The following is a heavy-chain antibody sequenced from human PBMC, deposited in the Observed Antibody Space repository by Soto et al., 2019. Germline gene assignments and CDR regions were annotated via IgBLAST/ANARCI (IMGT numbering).Heavy chain of an antibody. Sequence: SETLSLTCTVSGGSISSSSYYWGWIRQPPGKGLEWIGSIYYSGSTYYNPSLKSRVTISVDTSKNQFSLKLSSVTAAGTAVYYCAGQLLYYYGMDVWGQGTTVTVSS. V-gene: IGHV4-39*01. CDR2: IYYSGST. CDR3: AGQLLYYYGMDV. CDR1: GGSISSSSYY. J-gene: IGHJ6*02.